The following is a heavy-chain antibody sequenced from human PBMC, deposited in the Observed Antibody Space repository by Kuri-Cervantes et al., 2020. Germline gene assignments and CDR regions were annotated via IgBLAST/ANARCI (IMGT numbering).Heavy chain of an antibody. CDR1: GGSISSGDYY. Sequence: LRLSCTVSGGSISSGDYYWSWIRQPPGKGLEWIGYIYYSGSTYYNPSLKSRVTISVDTSRNQFSLKLSSVTAADTAVYYCAREGLDSMATIDYWGQGTLVTVSS. V-gene: IGHV4-30-4*01. D-gene: IGHD5-24*01. CDR3: AREGLDSMATIDY. CDR2: IYYSGST. J-gene: IGHJ4*02.